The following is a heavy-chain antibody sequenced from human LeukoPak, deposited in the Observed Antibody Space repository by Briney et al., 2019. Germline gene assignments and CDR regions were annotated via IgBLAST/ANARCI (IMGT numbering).Heavy chain of an antibody. D-gene: IGHD2-21*01. V-gene: IGHV4-59*01. J-gene: IGHJ4*02. Sequence: SETLSLTCTASGGSISSYYWSWIRQPPGKGLEWIGYMYYSGSTYYNPSLKSRVTISVDTSKNQFSLKLSSVTAADTAVYYCARAKAGYLNDYWGQGTLVTVSS. CDR3: ARAKAGYLNDY. CDR1: GGSISSYY. CDR2: MYYSGST.